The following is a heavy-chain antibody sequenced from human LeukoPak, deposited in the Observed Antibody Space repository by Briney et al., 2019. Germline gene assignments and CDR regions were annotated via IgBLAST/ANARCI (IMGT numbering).Heavy chain of an antibody. J-gene: IGHJ6*02. V-gene: IGHV3-7*03. Sequence: QSGGSRRLSCAASGFTFSSYWMNWARQAPGKGLEWVASINHNGNVNYYVDSVKGRFTISRDNAKNSLYLQMSNLRAEDTAVYFCARGGGLDVWGQGATVTVSS. CDR3: ARGGGLDV. CDR2: INHNGNVN. D-gene: IGHD3-16*01. CDR1: GFTFSSYW.